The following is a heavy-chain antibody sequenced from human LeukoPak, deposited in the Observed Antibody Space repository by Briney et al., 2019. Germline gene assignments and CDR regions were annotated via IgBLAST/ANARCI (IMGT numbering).Heavy chain of an antibody. CDR2: ISSSSSYI. J-gene: IGHJ3*02. Sequence: GGSLRLSCAASGFTFSSYSMNWVRQAPGKGLEWVSSISSSSSYIYYADSVKGRFTISRDNAKNSLYLQMNSLRAEDTAVYYCARDRGDYSGSYSTAFDIWGQGTMVTVSS. CDR3: ARDRGDYSGSYSTAFDI. D-gene: IGHD1-26*01. V-gene: IGHV3-21*01. CDR1: GFTFSSYS.